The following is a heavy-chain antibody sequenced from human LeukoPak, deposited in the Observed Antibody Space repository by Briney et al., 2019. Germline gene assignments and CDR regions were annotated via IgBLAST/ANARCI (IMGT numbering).Heavy chain of an antibody. CDR1: GFTFSSYD. V-gene: IGHV3-13*01. CDR2: IGTGGNT. Sequence: PGGSLRLSCAASGFTFSSYDFHWVRHGTGKGLEWVSSIGTGGNTYYLASVKGRFTISRDNAKDSLYLRMNNLRVEDTALYYCTRGSPHGFDYWGQGTLVTVSS. CDR3: TRGSPHGFDY. J-gene: IGHJ4*02.